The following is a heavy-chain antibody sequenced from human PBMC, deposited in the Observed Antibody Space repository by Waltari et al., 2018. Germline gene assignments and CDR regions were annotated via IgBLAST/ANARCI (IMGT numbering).Heavy chain of an antibody. CDR3: ATYIGASVGTAAFDV. J-gene: IGHJ3*01. CDR2: VSYSGNT. CDR1: GVSITSNRHY. D-gene: IGHD5-12*01. V-gene: IGHV4-39*01. Sequence: QLQLQESGPRLVRPSETLSLICRVSGVSITSNRHYWAWIRHSPGQGLEWIGTVSYSGNTYISPSLKSRVSVSRDTSKNQVSLILGSVTAAEMAVYYCATYIGASVGTAAFDVWGQGTMVTVSS.